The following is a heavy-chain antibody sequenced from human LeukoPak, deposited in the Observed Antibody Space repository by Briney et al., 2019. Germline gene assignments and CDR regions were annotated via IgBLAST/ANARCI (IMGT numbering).Heavy chain of an antibody. Sequence: GSLRLSCAASGFTFSRYEMNWVRQPPGKGLEWIGEVNLQGGTNYNPSLLRRVAISVDTSANHVSLQMTSVTAADTAVYYCAREGGSYRPLDYSGQGTLVTVSS. V-gene: IGHV4-34*01. D-gene: IGHD3-16*02. CDR2: VNLQGGT. CDR3: AREGGSYRPLDY. J-gene: IGHJ4*02. CDR1: GFTFSRYE.